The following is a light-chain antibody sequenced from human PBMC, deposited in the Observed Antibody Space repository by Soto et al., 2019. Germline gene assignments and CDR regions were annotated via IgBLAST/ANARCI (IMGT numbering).Light chain of an antibody. CDR3: QQSYSTPPAWT. V-gene: IGKV1-39*01. CDR1: QSISSY. CDR2: AAS. J-gene: IGKJ1*01. Sequence: DIQMTQSPSSLSASVGDRVTITCRASQSISSYLNWYQQKPGKAPTLLIYAASSLQSGVPSRFSGSGSVTDFTLTISSLQPEDFATYYCQQSYSTPPAWTFGQGTKVEIK.